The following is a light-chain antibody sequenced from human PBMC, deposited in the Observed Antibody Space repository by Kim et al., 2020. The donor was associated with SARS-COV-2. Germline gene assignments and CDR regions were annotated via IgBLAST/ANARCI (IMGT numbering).Light chain of an antibody. CDR1: QSVTSSY. CDR3: QQYGSSRYT. CDR2: SAS. Sequence: EIVLTQSPGTLSLSPGERATLSCRASQSVTSSYLAWYQQRPGQAPRLLIYSASSRAPGIPDRFSGSGSGTDFSLTISRLEPEDFAMYYCQQYGSSRYTFGQGIKLE. J-gene: IGKJ2*01. V-gene: IGKV3-20*01.